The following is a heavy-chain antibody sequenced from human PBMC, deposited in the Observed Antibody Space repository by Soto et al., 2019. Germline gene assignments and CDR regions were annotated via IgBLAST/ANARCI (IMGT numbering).Heavy chain of an antibody. V-gene: IGHV1-69*05. CDR1: GGTFSSYA. CDR2: IIPIFGTA. D-gene: IGHD3-10*01. CDR3: ARARGRTVRGVILDY. Sequence: SVKVSCKASGGTFSSYAISWVRQAPGQGLEWMGGIIPIFGTANYAQKLQGRVTMTTDTSTSTAYMELRSLRSDDTAVYYCARARGRTVRGVILDYWGQGTLVTVSS. J-gene: IGHJ4*02.